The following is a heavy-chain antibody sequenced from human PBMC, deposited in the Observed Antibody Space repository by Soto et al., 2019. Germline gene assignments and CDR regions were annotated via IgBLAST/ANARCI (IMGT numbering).Heavy chain of an antibody. CDR3: ARASYDCSGGSCPTSLDY. D-gene: IGHD2-15*01. V-gene: IGHV1-2*02. J-gene: IGHJ4*02. CDR1: GYTFTGYY. Sequence: VASVKVSCKASGYTFTGYYMHWVRQAPGQGLEWMGWINPNSGGTNYAQKLQGRVTMTRDTSISTAYMELSRLRSDDTAVYYCARASYDCSGGSCPTSLDYWGQGTLVTVSS. CDR2: INPNSGGT.